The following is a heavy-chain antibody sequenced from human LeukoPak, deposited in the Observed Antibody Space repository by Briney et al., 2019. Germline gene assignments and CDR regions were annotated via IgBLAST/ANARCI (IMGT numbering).Heavy chain of an antibody. V-gene: IGHV1-2*02. CDR2: INPNSGDT. J-gene: IGHJ4*02. CDR3: ARAGYCSSSSCYDFDY. D-gene: IGHD2-2*01. Sequence: ASVKVSCKASGYTFTGYYMHWVRQAPGQGLEWMGWINPNSGDTNSAQKFQGRVTMTRDTSISTAYMELSRLRSDDTALYYCARAGYCSSSSCYDFDYWGQGTLVTVSS. CDR1: GYTFTGYY.